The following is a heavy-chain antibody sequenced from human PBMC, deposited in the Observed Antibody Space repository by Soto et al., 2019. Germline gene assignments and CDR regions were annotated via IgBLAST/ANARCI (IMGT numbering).Heavy chain of an antibody. CDR3: AKEGYCSSTSCYDAFDI. J-gene: IGHJ3*02. CDR1: GFTVSSSY. D-gene: IGHD2-2*01. CDR2: ISGSGGST. V-gene: IGHV3-23*01. Sequence: GGSLRLSCAASGFTVSSSYMSWVRQAPGKGLEWVSAISGSGGSTYYADSVKGRFTISRDNSKNTLYLQMNSLRAEDTAVYYCAKEGYCSSTSCYDAFDIWGQGTMVTVSS.